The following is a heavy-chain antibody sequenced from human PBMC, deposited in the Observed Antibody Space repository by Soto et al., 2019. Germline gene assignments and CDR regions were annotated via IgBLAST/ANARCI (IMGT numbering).Heavy chain of an antibody. CDR2: IYWDDGK. J-gene: IGHJ4*02. CDR3: AHRPVYDISTRYYPFDY. Sequence: SGPTLVNPTQTLTLTCTFSGFSLSTSGVGVAWIRQPPGKALEWLALIYWDDGKRYSPSLKTRLNITKDTSKNQVVLTLTNVDPVDTATYYCAHRPVYDISTRYYPFDYWGQGSLVTVS. CDR1: GFSLSTSGVG. D-gene: IGHD3-9*01. V-gene: IGHV2-5*02.